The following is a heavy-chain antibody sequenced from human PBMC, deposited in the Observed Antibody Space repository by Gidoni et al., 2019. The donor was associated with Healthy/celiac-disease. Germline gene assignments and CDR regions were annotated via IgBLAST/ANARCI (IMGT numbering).Heavy chain of an antibody. CDR1: GGSISSYY. D-gene: IGHD3-22*01. J-gene: IGHJ4*02. Sequence: QVQLQESGPGLVKPSETLSLTCTVSGGSISSYYWSWIRQPPGKGLEWIGYIYYSGSTNYNPSLKSRVTISVDTSKNQLSLKLSSVTAADTAMYYCARGPYDSSGYYYTNFDYWGQGTLVTVSS. CDR2: IYYSGST. V-gene: IGHV4-59*01. CDR3: ARGPYDSSGYYYTNFDY.